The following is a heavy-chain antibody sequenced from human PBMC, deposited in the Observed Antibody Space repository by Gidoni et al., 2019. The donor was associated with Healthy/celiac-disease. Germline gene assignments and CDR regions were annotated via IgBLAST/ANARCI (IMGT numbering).Heavy chain of an antibody. CDR3: AKDPDNWNDSTTDY. Sequence: VQLVESGGGLVQPERSVRLSCAASGFTFSRYGMHWVRQAPGKGLEWVAVISYDGSNKYYADSVKGRFTISRDNSKNTLYLQMNSLRAEDTAVYYCAKDPDNWNDSTTDYWGQGTLVTVSS. J-gene: IGHJ4*02. CDR2: ISYDGSNK. CDR1: GFTFSRYG. V-gene: IGHV3-30*18. D-gene: IGHD1-20*01.